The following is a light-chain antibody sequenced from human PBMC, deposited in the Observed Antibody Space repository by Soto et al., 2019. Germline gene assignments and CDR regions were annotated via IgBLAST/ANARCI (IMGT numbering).Light chain of an antibody. CDR3: QSYDTRGVV. Sequence: QLVLTQPPSVSGAPGQRITISCTGSSSNIGAGYDVHWYQQLPGTAPKLLIYGNSNRPSGVPDRFSGSKSGTSASLAITGLQPEDEADYYCQSYDTRGVVFGGGTKLTVL. CDR2: GNS. CDR1: SSNIGAGYD. J-gene: IGLJ2*01. V-gene: IGLV1-40*01.